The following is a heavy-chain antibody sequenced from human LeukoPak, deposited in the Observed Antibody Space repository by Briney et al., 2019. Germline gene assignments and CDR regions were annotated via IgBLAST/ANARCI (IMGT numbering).Heavy chain of an antibody. D-gene: IGHD3-3*01. CDR2: ISAYNGNT. J-gene: IGHJ6*02. CDR1: GGTFSSYA. CDR3: ARFWSGPSYYYYGMDV. V-gene: IGHV1-18*01. Sequence: ASVKVSCKASGGTFSSYAISWVRQAPGQGLEWMGWISAYNGNTNYAQKLQGRVTMTTDTSTSTAYMELRSLRSDDTAVYYCARFWSGPSYYYYGMDVWGQGTTVTVSS.